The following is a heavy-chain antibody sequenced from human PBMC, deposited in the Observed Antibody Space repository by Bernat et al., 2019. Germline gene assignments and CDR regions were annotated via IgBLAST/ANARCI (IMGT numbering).Heavy chain of an antibody. CDR2: ISSSSSNI. V-gene: IGHV3-48*01. CDR1: DFTFSGYS. CDR3: ARDGYSSGWYLS. J-gene: IGHJ4*02. Sequence: EVQLVESGGGLVQPGGSLTLSCAASDFTFSGYSMNWVRQAPGKGLEWVSYISSSSSNIYYADSVKGRFTISRDNAKNSLYLQMNSLRAEDTAVDYCARDGYSSGWYLSWGQGTLVTVSS. D-gene: IGHD6-19*01.